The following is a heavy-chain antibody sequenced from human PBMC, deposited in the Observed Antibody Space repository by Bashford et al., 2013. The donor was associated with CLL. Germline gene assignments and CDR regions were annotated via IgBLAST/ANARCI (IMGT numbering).Heavy chain of an antibody. CDR1: GFTVSSNY. Sequence: GGSLRLSCAASGFTVSSNYMSWVRQAPGKGLEWVSVIYSCGSTYYADSVKTRLAISRDTSKNQVVLTMTDMDPVDTATYYCARMMGSGYVPAFDIWGQGTMVTVSS. D-gene: IGHD6-25*01. V-gene: IGHV3-53*05. CDR3: ARMMGSGYVPAFDI. J-gene: IGHJ3*02. CDR2: IYSCGST.